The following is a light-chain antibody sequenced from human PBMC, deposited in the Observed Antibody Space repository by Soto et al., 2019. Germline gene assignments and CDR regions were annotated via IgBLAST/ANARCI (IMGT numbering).Light chain of an antibody. Sequence: DIQVTQSPSTLSASVGDIVTITCRASQSISSWLAWYQQKPGKAPKLLIYDASSLESGVPSRFSGSGSGTEFTLTISSLQPDDFATYYCQQYNSYQITFGQGTRLEIK. CDR2: DAS. CDR3: QQYNSYQIT. V-gene: IGKV1-5*01. J-gene: IGKJ5*01. CDR1: QSISSW.